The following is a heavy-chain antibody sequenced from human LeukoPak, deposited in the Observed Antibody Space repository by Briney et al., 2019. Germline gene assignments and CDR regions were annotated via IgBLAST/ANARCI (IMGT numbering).Heavy chain of an antibody. Sequence: SETLSLTCIVSGYSISSGYYWDWIRQPPGKGLEWIVNIYHSRSTYYNPSLKSRVTISVDTSRNQFSLKLNSVTAADTAVYYCAKNSGYYHPYYIDSWGQGTLVTVSS. CDR2: IYHSRST. CDR1: GYSISSGYY. CDR3: AKNSGYYHPYYIDS. V-gene: IGHV4-38-2*02. J-gene: IGHJ4*02. D-gene: IGHD3-22*01.